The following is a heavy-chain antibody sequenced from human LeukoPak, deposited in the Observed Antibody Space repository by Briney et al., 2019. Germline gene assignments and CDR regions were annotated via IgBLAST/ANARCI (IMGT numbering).Heavy chain of an antibody. D-gene: IGHD1-26*01. CDR2: ISGSGGST. V-gene: IGHV3-23*01. J-gene: IGHJ4*02. CDR3: ANLVGATEYFDY. Sequence: SGGSLRLSCAASGFTFSSYAMSWVRQAPGKGLEWVSAISGSGGSTYYADSVKGRFTISRDNSKNTLYLQMNSLRAEDTAVYYCANLVGATEYFDYWGQGTLVIVSS. CDR1: GFTFSSYA.